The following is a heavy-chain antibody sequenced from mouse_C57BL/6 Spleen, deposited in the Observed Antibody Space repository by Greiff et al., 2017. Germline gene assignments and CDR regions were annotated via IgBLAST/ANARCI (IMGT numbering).Heavy chain of an antibody. D-gene: IGHD1-1*01. J-gene: IGHJ1*03. V-gene: IGHV1-42*01. CDR2: INPSTGGT. CDR3: ERGETTVVATEYFDG. CDR1: GYSFTGYY. Sequence: VQLQQSGPELVKPGASVKISCKASGYSFTGYYMNWVKQSPEKSLEWIGEINPSTGGTTYNQKFKAKATLTVDKSSSTAYMQLKSLTSEDSAVYYCERGETTVVATEYFDGWGTGTTVTVSS.